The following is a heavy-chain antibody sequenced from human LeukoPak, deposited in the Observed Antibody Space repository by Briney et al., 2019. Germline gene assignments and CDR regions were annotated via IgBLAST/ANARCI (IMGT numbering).Heavy chain of an antibody. CDR1: GFTFSSYW. CDR2: ISYDGNSK. J-gene: IGHJ1*01. Sequence: PGGSLRLSCAASGFTFSSYWMSWVRQAPGKGLGWVAVISYDGNSKYYVDSVKGRFAISRDNSKNTLYLQMNSLRPEDTAVYYCAKVMEGYGDYVGHFQHWGQGTLVAVSS. D-gene: IGHD4-17*01. CDR3: AKVMEGYGDYVGHFQH. V-gene: IGHV3-30*18.